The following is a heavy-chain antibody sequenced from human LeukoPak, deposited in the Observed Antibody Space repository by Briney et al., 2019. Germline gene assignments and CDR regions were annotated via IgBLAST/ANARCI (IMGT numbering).Heavy chain of an antibody. CDR2: ISSTSATI. J-gene: IGHJ6*03. Sequence: GGSLRLSCAASGFTFSSYSMNWVRQAPGKGLEWVAYISSTSATIYYADSLQGRFTISRDNAKNSLYLQMNSLRAEDTAVYFCARRAMATYYYYYYMDVWGTGTTVTVSS. CDR1: GFTFSSYS. CDR3: ARRAMATYYYYYYMDV. V-gene: IGHV3-48*04. D-gene: IGHD5-24*01.